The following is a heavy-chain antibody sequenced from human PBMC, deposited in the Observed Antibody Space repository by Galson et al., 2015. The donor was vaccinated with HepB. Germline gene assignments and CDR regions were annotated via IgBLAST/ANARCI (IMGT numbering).Heavy chain of an antibody. J-gene: IGHJ4*02. Sequence: SLRHSCAASRFTFSTYAMHWVRQAPGKGLEWVAVISYDGSQKYYADSVKGRFTISRDIYNNTLFLQMDSLRAEDTAVYYCARDVGDLWSGLLKWWGQGTLVTVSS. D-gene: IGHD3-3*01. CDR2: ISYDGSQK. CDR1: RFTFSTYA. CDR3: ARDVGDLWSGLLKW. V-gene: IGHV3-30*04.